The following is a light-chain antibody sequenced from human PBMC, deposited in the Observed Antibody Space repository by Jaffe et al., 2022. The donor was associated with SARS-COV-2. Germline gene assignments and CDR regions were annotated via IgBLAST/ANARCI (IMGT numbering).Light chain of an antibody. CDR2: GAS. CDR1: QSINSY. J-gene: IGKJ3*01. V-gene: IGKV3-11*01. Sequence: EIVLTQSPATLSLSPGERATLSCRASQSINSYLAWYQQKPGQAPRLLIHGASNRATGIPARFSGSGSGTDFTLTISSLEPEDLGVYYCQQRSNWPPLFTFGPGTKVDIK. CDR3: QQRSNWPPLFT.